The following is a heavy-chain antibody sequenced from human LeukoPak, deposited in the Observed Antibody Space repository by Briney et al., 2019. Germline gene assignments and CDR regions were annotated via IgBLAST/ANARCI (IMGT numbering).Heavy chain of an antibody. J-gene: IGHJ4*02. CDR3: AKDLHYGSADY. CDR1: GLTFSSYS. D-gene: IGHD3-10*01. Sequence: PGGSVRLSCAASGLTFSSYSMNWVRQAPGKGLEWVSYISSSSSTIYYADSVKGRFTISRDNARNSLYLQMNSLRAEDTAVYYCAKDLHYGSADYWGQGTLVTVSS. CDR2: ISSSSSTI. V-gene: IGHV3-48*01.